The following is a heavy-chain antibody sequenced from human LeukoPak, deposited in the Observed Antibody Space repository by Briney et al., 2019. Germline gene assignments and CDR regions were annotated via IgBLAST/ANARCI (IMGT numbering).Heavy chain of an antibody. CDR2: ISGSGGST. V-gene: IGHV3-23*01. CDR3: AKLTTVTTLHFQH. J-gene: IGHJ1*01. Sequence: GGSLRLSCAASGFTFSSYAMSSVRQAPGKGLEWVSAISGSGGSTYYADSVKGRFTISRDNSKNTLYLQMNSLRAEDTAVYYCAKLTTVTTLHFQHWGQGTLVTVSS. D-gene: IGHD4-17*01. CDR1: GFTFSSYA.